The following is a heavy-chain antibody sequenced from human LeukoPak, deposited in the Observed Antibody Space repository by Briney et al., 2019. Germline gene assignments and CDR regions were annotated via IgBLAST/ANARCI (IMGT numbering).Heavy chain of an antibody. CDR2: IKQDGSEK. CDR1: GFTFSSYW. J-gene: IGHJ4*02. V-gene: IGHV3-7*01. Sequence: PGGSLRLSCAASGFTFSSYWMSWVRQAPGKGLEWVANIKQDGSEKYYVDSVKGRFTISRDNAKNSLYLQMNSLRAEDTAVYYCARDQRNDSSGYYCHDYWGQGTLVTVSS. D-gene: IGHD3-22*01. CDR3: ARDQRNDSSGYYCHDY.